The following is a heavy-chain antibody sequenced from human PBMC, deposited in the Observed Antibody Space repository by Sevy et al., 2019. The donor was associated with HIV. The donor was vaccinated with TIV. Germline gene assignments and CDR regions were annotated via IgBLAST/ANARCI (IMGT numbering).Heavy chain of an antibody. CDR2: ISGSGGST. J-gene: IGHJ6*02. CDR3: AKDLKAVDYYYYGMDV. V-gene: IGHV3-23*01. CDR1: GFTFSSYA. Sequence: GGSLRLSCVASGFTFSSYAMSWVRQAPGKGLEWVSAISGSGGSTYYADSVKGRFTISRDNSKNTLYLQMNSLRAEDTAVYYCAKDLKAVDYYYYGMDVWGQGTTVTVSS.